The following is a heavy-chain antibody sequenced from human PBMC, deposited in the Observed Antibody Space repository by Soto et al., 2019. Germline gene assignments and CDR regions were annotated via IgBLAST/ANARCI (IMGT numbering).Heavy chain of an antibody. J-gene: IGHJ4*02. V-gene: IGHV2-5*02. D-gene: IGHD2-15*01. CDR2: LYLDDDK. Sequence: QITLKESGPTLVKPTQTLTLTCTFSGFSLSNSGVGVGWIRQPPGKALEWLELLYLDDDKRYSPSLKSRLTSTKDTTTNQVVLTMTNMDPVDTATYYCAHYFSGGTDYWGQGTLLTVSS. CDR3: AHYFSGGTDY. CDR1: GFSLSNSGVG.